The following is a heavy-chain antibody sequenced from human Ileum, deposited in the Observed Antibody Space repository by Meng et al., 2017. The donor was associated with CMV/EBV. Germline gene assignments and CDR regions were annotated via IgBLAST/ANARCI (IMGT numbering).Heavy chain of an antibody. V-gene: IGHV4-59*01. CDR3: ARDGYGDYPGYCYGMDV. CDR2: IHYNGRT. Sequence: SETLSLTCSVSDDSINNYYWTWIRQPPGKGLEWIGYIHYNGRTHYNSSLKSRVTISLDTSKNQFSLKLSSVTAADTAVYYCARDGYGDYPGYCYGMDVWGQGTTVTVSS. CDR1: DDSINNYY. D-gene: IGHD4-17*01. J-gene: IGHJ6*02.